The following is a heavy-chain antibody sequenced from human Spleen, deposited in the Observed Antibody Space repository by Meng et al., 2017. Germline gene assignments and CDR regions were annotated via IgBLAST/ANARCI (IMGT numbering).Heavy chain of an antibody. CDR1: GFTFSSYE. CDR2: ISSSGSTI. D-gene: IGHD2-2*01. V-gene: IGHV3-48*03. CDR3: ARAAHRYCSSTSCYVGEFDY. J-gene: IGHJ4*02. Sequence: GESLKISCAASGFTFSSYEMNWVRQAPGKGLEWVSYISSSGSTIYYADSVKGRFTISRDNAKNSLYLQMNSLRAEDTAVYYCARAAHRYCSSTSCYVGEFDYWGQGTLVTVSS.